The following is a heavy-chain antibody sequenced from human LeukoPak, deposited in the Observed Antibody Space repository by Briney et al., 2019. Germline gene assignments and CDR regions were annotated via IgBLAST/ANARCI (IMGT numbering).Heavy chain of an antibody. CDR1: GGSISSGGYS. D-gene: IGHD6-6*01. Sequence: SQTLSLNCAVSGGSISSGGYSWTWIRQPSGKGLEWIGDIYHSGSTYYNPSLKSRVTISGDRSKNQFSLKLSSVTAADTAVYYCARQSIAARTFDYWGQGTLVTVSS. CDR2: IYHSGST. CDR3: ARQSIAARTFDY. V-gene: IGHV4-30-2*02. J-gene: IGHJ4*02.